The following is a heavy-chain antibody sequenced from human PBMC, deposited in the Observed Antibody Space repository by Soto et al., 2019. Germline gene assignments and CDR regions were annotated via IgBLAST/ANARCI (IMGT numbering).Heavy chain of an antibody. V-gene: IGHV3-9*01. CDR3: AKDLDGGNSNYYYYYGMDV. J-gene: IGHJ6*02. Sequence: EVQLVESGGGLVQPGRSLRLSCAASGFTFDDYAMHWVRQAPGKGLEWVSGISWNSGSIGYADSVKGRFTISRDNAKNSLYLQMNSLRAEDTALYYCAKDLDGGNSNYYYYYGMDVWGQGTTVTVSS. CDR1: GFTFDDYA. D-gene: IGHD2-21*02. CDR2: ISWNSGSI.